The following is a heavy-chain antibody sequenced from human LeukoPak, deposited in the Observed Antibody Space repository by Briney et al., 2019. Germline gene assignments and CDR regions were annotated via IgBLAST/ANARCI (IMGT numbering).Heavy chain of an antibody. J-gene: IGHJ4*02. CDR2: INTGGSTT. CDR1: GFTFSSYW. D-gene: IGHD5-24*01. Sequence: PGGSLKLSCEASGFTFSSYWMTWFRQAPGKGLVWVSRINTGGSTTDYADSVKGRFTISRDNAKNTLYLQMNSLRAEDTAVYYCSRDLRGRDGYWGQGILVIVSS. V-gene: IGHV3-74*01. CDR3: SRDLRGRDGY.